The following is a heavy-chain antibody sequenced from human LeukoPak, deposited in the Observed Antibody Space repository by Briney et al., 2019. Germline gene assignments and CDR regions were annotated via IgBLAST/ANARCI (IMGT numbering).Heavy chain of an antibody. CDR1: GGSISSYY. Sequence: SETLSLTCTVSGGSISSYYWSWIRQPPGKGLEWIGYTYYSGSTNYNPSLKSRVTISVDTSKNQFSLKLSSVTAADTAVYYCARLNVDTAIADYWGQGTLVTVSS. D-gene: IGHD5-18*01. J-gene: IGHJ4*02. V-gene: IGHV4-59*01. CDR2: TYYSGST. CDR3: ARLNVDTAIADY.